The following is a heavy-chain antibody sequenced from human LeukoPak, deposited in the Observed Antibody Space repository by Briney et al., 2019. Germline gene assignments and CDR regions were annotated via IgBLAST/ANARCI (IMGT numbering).Heavy chain of an antibody. D-gene: IGHD3-22*01. CDR2: INDSGST. V-gene: IGHV4-34*01. Sequence: SETLSLTCAVYGGSFSGYYWNWIRQSPEKGLEWIGEINDSGSTNYNPSLKGRVTMSIDTSKNQFSLKLNSVVAADTAVYYCASTYYDTGGFSPFDYWGQGTLVTVSS. CDR3: ASTYYDTGGFSPFDY. CDR1: GGSFSGYY. J-gene: IGHJ4*02.